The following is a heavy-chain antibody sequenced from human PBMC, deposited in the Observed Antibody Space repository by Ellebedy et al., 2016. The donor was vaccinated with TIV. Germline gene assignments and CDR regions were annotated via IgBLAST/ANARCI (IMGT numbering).Heavy chain of an antibody. Sequence: AASVKVSCKASGGTFSSYAISWVRQAPGQGLEWMGWINPNSGGTNYAQKFQGWVTMTRDTSISTAYMELSRLRSDDTAVYYCARDRAAVATDFDYWGQGTLVTVSS. CDR1: GGTFSSYA. J-gene: IGHJ4*02. D-gene: IGHD5-12*01. V-gene: IGHV1-2*04. CDR2: INPNSGGT. CDR3: ARDRAAVATDFDY.